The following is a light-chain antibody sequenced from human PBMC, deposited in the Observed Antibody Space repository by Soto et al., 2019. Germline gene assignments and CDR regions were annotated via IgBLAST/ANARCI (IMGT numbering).Light chain of an antibody. V-gene: IGKV3-15*01. CDR3: QQYNVWPLT. Sequence: EIVMTQSPATLSVSPGERATLSCRASQSVSSNLAWYQQKPGQTPKLLIYVASTRATGIPARFSRSGSGTEFTLTISSLQSEDFAVYYCQQYNVWPLTFGGGTKVEFK. CDR2: VAS. J-gene: IGKJ4*01. CDR1: QSVSSN.